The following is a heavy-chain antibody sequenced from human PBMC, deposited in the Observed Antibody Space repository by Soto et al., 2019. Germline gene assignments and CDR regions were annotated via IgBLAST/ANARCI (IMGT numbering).Heavy chain of an antibody. CDR3: ARRVLRFLEWLSPFDYGMDV. CDR2: IDPSDSYT. Sequence: PGESLKISCKGSGYSFTSYWISWVRQMPGKGLEWMGRIDPSDSYTNYSPSFQGHVTISADKSISTAYLQWSSLKASDTAMYYCARRVLRFLEWLSPFDYGMDVWGQGTLVTVSS. J-gene: IGHJ6*02. V-gene: IGHV5-10-1*01. D-gene: IGHD3-3*01. CDR1: GYSFTSYW.